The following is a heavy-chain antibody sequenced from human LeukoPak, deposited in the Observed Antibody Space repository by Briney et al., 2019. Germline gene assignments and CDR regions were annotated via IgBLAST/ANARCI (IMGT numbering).Heavy chain of an antibody. CDR2: IKQDGSEI. CDR1: GFTFSNYW. J-gene: IGHJ3*02. V-gene: IGHV3-7*04. Sequence: GGSLRLSCAVSGFTFSNYWMSWVCQAPGKGLEWVASIKQDGSEIQFVDSSKGRFTISRDNAKNSLYLQVNSLRVEDTAVYYCARVAVAATGAFDIWGQGTMVTVSS. CDR3: ARVAVAATGAFDI. D-gene: IGHD6-19*01.